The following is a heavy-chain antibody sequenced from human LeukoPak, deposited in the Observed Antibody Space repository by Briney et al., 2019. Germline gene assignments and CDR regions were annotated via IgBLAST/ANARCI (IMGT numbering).Heavy chain of an antibody. CDR3: ARGRPRSLIVGTTRRPRAFDI. V-gene: IGHV4-59*12. CDR2: IKYCGST. CDR1: GGFINSFH. J-gene: IGHJ3*02. Sequence: SETPSLPCNASGGFINSFHWRWIPHPPREGGEGVGEIKYCGSTNHNPPLKSRVTISLNTSKSQFFLKLSSVTAADTAVFYCARGRPRSLIVGTTRRPRAFDIWGQGTMVTVSS. D-gene: IGHD1-26*01.